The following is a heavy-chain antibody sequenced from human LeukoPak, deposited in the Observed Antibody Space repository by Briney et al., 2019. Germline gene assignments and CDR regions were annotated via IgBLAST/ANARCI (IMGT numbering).Heavy chain of an antibody. J-gene: IGHJ5*02. D-gene: IGHD1-26*01. CDR1: GGPFSNYF. CDR3: ARVTTTRWFDP. V-gene: IGHV4-34*01. CDR2: INHRGST. Sequence: SETLSLTCAVYGGPFSNYFWSWIRQPPGKGLEWIVEINHRGSTNYNPSLKSRVTISVDTSKNQFSLKLSSVTAADTAVYYCARVTTTRWFDPWGQGTLVTVSS.